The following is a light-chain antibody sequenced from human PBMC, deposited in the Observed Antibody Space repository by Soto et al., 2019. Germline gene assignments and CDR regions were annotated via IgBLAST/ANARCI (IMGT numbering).Light chain of an antibody. Sequence: QSVLTQPPSVSGAPGQRVTISCTGSSSNIGAGYVHWYQQLPGTAPKLLIYGNSNRPSGVPDRFSGSKSGTSASLAITGLQSEDEADYYCQFYDSSLSGSVFGGGTKLTVL. CDR2: GNS. CDR1: SSNIGAGYV. V-gene: IGLV1-40*01. CDR3: QFYDSSLSGSV. J-gene: IGLJ3*02.